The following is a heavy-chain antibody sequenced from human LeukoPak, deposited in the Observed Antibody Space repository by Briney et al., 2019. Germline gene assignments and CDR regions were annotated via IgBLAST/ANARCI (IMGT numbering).Heavy chain of an antibody. J-gene: IGHJ4*02. CDR1: GFTFSTYA. Sequence: PGGSLRLSCAASGFTFSTYAMSWVRQAPGKGLEWVSVINSDSADIHYADSVKGRFTISRDNSKNTLYLQMNSLRADDTAVYYCAKYRTTSAPPRNFDYWGQGTLLTVSS. V-gene: IGHV3-23*01. D-gene: IGHD1-14*01. CDR3: AKYRTTSAPPRNFDY. CDR2: INSDSADI.